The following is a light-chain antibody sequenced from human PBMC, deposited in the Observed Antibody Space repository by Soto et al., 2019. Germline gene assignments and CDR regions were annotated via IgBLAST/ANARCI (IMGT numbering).Light chain of an antibody. V-gene: IGKV3-11*01. CDR3: QQRSNWQT. CDR2: DAS. J-gene: IGKJ1*01. Sequence: EIVLTQSPATLSLSPGERATLSCRASQSVRSYLAWYQQKPGQAPRLLIYDASNRATGIPARFSRSGSGTDFTLTITSLEPEDFAVYYCQQRSNWQTFGQGTKVEIK. CDR1: QSVRSY.